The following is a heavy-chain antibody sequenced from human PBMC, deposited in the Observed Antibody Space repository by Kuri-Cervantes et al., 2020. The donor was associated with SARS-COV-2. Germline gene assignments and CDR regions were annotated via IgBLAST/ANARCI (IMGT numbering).Heavy chain of an antibody. Sequence: SETLSLTCTVSGGSISSGSYYWSWIRQPAGKGLEWIGRIYTSGSTNYNPSLKSQVTISVDTSKNQFSLKLSSVTAADTAVYYCARDLAYDSSGYAFDYWGQGTLVTVSS. J-gene: IGHJ4*02. CDR1: GGSISSGSYY. D-gene: IGHD3-22*01. CDR3: ARDLAYDSSGYAFDY. CDR2: IYTSGST. V-gene: IGHV4-61*02.